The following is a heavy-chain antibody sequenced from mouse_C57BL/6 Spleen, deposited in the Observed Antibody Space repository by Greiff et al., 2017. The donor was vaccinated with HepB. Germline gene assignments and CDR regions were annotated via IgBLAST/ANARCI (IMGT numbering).Heavy chain of an antibody. CDR2: INPSTGGT. J-gene: IGHJ4*01. CDR1: GYSFTGYY. CDR3: ARVRDYYGYYAMDY. Sequence: EVQLQQSGPELVKPGASVKISCKASGYSFTGYYMNWVKQSPEKSLEWIGEINPSTGGTTYNQKFKAKATLTVDKSSSTAYMQLKSLTSEDSAVYYCARVRDYYGYYAMDYWGQGTSVTVSS. V-gene: IGHV1-42*01. D-gene: IGHD1-1*01.